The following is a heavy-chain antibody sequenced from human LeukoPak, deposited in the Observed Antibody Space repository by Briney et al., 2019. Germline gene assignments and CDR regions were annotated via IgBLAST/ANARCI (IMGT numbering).Heavy chain of an antibody. CDR3: ARVGTDIVVVPAADYYYYYYMDV. D-gene: IGHD2-2*01. J-gene: IGHJ6*03. Sequence: PGGSLRLSCAASGFTFSSYSMNWVRQAPGKGLEWVSSISSSSSYIYYADSVKGRFTISRDNAKNSLYLQMNSLRAEDTAVYYCARVGTDIVVVPAADYYYYYYMDVWGKGTTVTVSS. CDR2: ISSSSSYI. CDR1: GFTFSSYS. V-gene: IGHV3-21*01.